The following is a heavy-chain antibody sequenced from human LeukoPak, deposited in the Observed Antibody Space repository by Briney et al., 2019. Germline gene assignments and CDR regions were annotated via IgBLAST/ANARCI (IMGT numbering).Heavy chain of an antibody. V-gene: IGHV3-48*03. CDR2: ISTSGSTI. D-gene: IGHD3-9*01. CDR3: ARVTYFDYYFDY. J-gene: IGHJ4*02. CDR1: GFIFSNYE. Sequence: GGSLRLFCAASGFIFSNYEMNWVRQAPGKGLERVSYISTSGSTIHYADSVKGRFTISRDNAKKSLYLLMNSLRAEDTAVYCCARVTYFDYYFDYWSQGTLVTVSS.